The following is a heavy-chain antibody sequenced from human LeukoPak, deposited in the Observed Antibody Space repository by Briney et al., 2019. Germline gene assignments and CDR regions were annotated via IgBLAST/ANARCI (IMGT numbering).Heavy chain of an antibody. V-gene: IGHV3-30*03. CDR1: GFTFSSYG. CDR2: ISYDGSNK. J-gene: IGHJ4*02. CDR3: AREDGDSYGSDY. D-gene: IGHD5-18*01. Sequence: GGSLTLSCAASGFTFSSYGMHWVRQAPGKGLEWVAVISYDGSNKYYADSVKGRFTISRDNTKNTLYLQMNSLRAEDTAVYYCAREDGDSYGSDYWGQGTLVTVSS.